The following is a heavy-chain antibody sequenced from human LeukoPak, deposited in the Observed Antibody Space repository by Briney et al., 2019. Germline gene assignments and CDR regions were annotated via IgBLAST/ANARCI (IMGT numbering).Heavy chain of an antibody. CDR2: ISSSGSTI. CDR3: ARPLRYCSSTSCGDV. CDR1: GFTFSDYY. V-gene: IGHV3-11*04. J-gene: IGHJ6*04. Sequence: GGSLRLSCAASGFTFSDYYMSWIRQAPGKGLEWVSYISSSGSTIYYADSVKGRFTISRDNAKNSLYLQMNSLRAEDTAVYYCARPLRYCSSTSCGDVWGKGTTVTVSS. D-gene: IGHD2-2*01.